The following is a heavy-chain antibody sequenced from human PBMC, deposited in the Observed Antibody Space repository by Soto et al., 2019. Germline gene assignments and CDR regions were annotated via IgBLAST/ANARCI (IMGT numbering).Heavy chain of an antibody. CDR2: IIPIFGTA. J-gene: IGHJ4*02. CDR3: ARDLNFRYSSSLFY. Sequence: SVKVSCKASGGTFSSYAISWVRQAPGQGLEWMGGIIPIFGTANYAQKFQGRVTTTADKSTSTAYMELSSLRSEDTAVYYCARDLNFRYSSSLFYWGQGTLVTVSS. CDR1: GGTFSSYA. V-gene: IGHV1-69*06. D-gene: IGHD6-13*01.